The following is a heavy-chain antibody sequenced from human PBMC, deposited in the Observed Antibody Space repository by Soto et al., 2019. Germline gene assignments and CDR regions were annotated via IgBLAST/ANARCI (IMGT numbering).Heavy chain of an antibody. Sequence: QVQLQESGPGLVKPSGTLSLTCAVSGGSVSSSNWWSWVRQSPGKGLEWMGEIYHSGSAHYNPSLKSRATISLDKSKKQFSLRLTSVTAADTAVYYCARVPGVVVSADDAVYILGPGTRVLVSS. CDR1: GGSVSSSNW. D-gene: IGHD2-21*02. CDR2: IYHSGSA. CDR3: ARVPGVVVSADDAVYI. J-gene: IGHJ3*02. V-gene: IGHV4-4*02.